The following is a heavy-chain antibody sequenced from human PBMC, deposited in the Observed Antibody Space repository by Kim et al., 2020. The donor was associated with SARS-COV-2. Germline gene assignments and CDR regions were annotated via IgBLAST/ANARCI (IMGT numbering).Heavy chain of an antibody. Sequence: ASVKVSCKVSGYTLTELSMHWVRQAPGKGLEWMGGFDPEDGETIYAQKFQGRVTMTEDTSTDTAYMELSSLRSEDTAVYYCATTAQYYYDSSGYYELDYWGQGTLVTVSS. CDR2: FDPEDGET. D-gene: IGHD3-22*01. CDR3: ATTAQYYYDSSGYYELDY. V-gene: IGHV1-24*01. J-gene: IGHJ4*02. CDR1: GYTLTELS.